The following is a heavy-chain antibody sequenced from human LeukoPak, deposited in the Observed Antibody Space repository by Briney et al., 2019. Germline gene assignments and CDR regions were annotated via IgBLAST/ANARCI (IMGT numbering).Heavy chain of an antibody. CDR2: IRNKAHTFST. CDR1: GFDFGAHE. J-gene: IGHJ1*01. V-gene: IGHV3-72*01. Sequence: GGSLRLSCAASGFDFGAHEMDWVRQAPGKGLEWVGRIRNKAHTFSTEYAASVRGRFTVSRDDSKNSLSLQMNSLRSEDTAMYYCVRASQGYFQTWGQGTLVTVSS. CDR3: VRASQGYFQT.